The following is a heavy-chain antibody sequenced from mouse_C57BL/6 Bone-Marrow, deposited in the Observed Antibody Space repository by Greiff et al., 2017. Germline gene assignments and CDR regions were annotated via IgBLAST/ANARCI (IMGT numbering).Heavy chain of an antibody. CDR3: ARWRSYGSSYCAMDD. Sequence: QVQLQQSGAELARPGASVKMSCKASGYTFTSYTMHWVKQRPGQGLEWIGYINPSSGYTKYNQKFKDKAPLTADNSSSTAYMQLSSLTSEDSAVYYCARWRSYGSSYCAMDDWGQGTSVTVSS. V-gene: IGHV1-4*01. CDR2: INPSSGYT. CDR1: GYTFTSYT. D-gene: IGHD1-1*01. J-gene: IGHJ4*01.